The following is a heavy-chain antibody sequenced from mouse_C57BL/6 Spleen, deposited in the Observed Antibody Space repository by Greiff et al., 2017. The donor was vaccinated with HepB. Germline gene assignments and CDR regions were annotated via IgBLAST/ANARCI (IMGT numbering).Heavy chain of an antibody. CDR2: IYPSDSET. CDR3: ARNYGSKRDY. CDR1: GYTFTSYW. Sequence: QVQLQQPGAELVRPGSSVKLSCKASGYTFTSYWMDWVKQRPGQGLEWIGNIYPSDSETHYNQKFKDKATLTVDKSSSTAYMQLSSLTSEDSAVYYGARNYGSKRDYWGQGTTLTVSS. J-gene: IGHJ2*01. D-gene: IGHD1-1*01. V-gene: IGHV1-61*01.